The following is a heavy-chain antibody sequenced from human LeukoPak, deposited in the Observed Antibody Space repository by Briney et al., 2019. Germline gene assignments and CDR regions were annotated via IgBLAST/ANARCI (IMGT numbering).Heavy chain of an antibody. CDR2: LYYSGST. Sequence: TSETLSLTCSVSGGSISTSSYYWDWIRQPPGKGLEWIGSLYYSGSTYYNPSLKGRVTISGDTSKNQFSLNLGFVTAADTAVYYCARRTDRSAWSTYFDYWGQGTLVTVSS. CDR3: ARRTDRSAWSTYFDY. D-gene: IGHD6-19*01. CDR1: GGSISTSSYY. J-gene: IGHJ4*02. V-gene: IGHV4-39*01.